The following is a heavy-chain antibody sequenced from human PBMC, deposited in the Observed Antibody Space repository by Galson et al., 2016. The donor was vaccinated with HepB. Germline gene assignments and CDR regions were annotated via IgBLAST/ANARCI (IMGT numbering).Heavy chain of an antibody. CDR3: VQGSTAPAV. V-gene: IGHV3-23*01. Sequence: SLRLSCAASGFTFSNYGMTWVRQAPGKGLEVVSSISRSGDSTDYADSVKGRFTISRDNSKNTLSLQMNSLAADDTAIYYCVQGSTAPAVWGKGTTGTVSS. CDR1: GFTFSNYG. CDR2: ISRSGDST. J-gene: IGHJ6*04. D-gene: IGHD2-2*01.